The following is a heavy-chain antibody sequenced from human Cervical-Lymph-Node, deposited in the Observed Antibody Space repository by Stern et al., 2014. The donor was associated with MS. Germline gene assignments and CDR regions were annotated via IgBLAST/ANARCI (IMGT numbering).Heavy chain of an antibody. CDR1: GYIFASYS. Sequence: VQLVQSGAEVKKPGASVKVSCKASGYIFASYSLSWVRQAPGQGLEWMGRIIPYNGNTYFAQKFQARVSMTTDTSTTTAYMELRTLRSDDSAVYYCARGYGSGNHGLDVWGQGTTVTVSS. J-gene: IGHJ6*02. CDR3: ARGYGSGNHGLDV. V-gene: IGHV1-18*01. D-gene: IGHD3-10*01. CDR2: IIPYNGNT.